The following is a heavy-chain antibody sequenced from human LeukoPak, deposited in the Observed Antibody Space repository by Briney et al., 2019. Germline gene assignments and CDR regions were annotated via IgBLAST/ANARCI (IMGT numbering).Heavy chain of an antibody. CDR1: GFTFSDYY. CDR2: ISSSGSTI. Sequence: GGSLRLSCAASGFTFSDYYMSWIRLAPGKGLEWVSYISSSGSTIYYADSVKGRFTISRDNAKNSLYLQMNSLRAEDTAVYYCARAGVATRRADLYYWGQGTLVTVSS. D-gene: IGHD5-12*01. V-gene: IGHV3-11*01. CDR3: ARAGVATRRADLYY. J-gene: IGHJ4*02.